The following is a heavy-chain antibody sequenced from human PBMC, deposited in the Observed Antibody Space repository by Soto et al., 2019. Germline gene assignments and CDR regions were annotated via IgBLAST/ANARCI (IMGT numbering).Heavy chain of an antibody. D-gene: IGHD5-18*01. Sequence: GALRLSCAASGFTFSSYAMSWVRQAPGKGLEWVSAISGSGGSTYYADSVKGRFTISRDNSKNTLYLQMNSLRAEDTAVYYCAKVPVGLQLWLLPPYWGQGTLVTVSS. J-gene: IGHJ4*02. CDR1: GFTFSSYA. CDR2: ISGSGGST. CDR3: AKVPVGLQLWLLPPY. V-gene: IGHV3-23*01.